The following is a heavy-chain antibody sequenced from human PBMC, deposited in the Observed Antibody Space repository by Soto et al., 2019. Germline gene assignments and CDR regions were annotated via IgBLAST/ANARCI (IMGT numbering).Heavy chain of an antibody. V-gene: IGHV4-59*08. J-gene: IGHJ5*02. Sequence: SEILSLTCTVSGGSISSYYWSWIRQPPGKGLEWIGYIYYSGSTNYNPSHKSRVTISVDTSKNQFSLKLSSVTAADTAVYYCARQKQLDWFDPWGQGTLVTVSS. CDR1: GGSISSYY. CDR3: ARQKQLDWFDP. CDR2: IYYSGST. D-gene: IGHD6-13*01.